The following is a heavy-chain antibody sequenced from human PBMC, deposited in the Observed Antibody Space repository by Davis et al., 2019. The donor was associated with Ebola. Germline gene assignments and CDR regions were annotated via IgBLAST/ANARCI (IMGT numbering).Heavy chain of an antibody. CDR1: GGSVFGHY. J-gene: IGHJ5*02. D-gene: IGHD2-15*01. V-gene: IGHV4-59*02. Sequence: PSETLSLTCTVSGGSVFGHYWSWIRQPPGGGLQWIGYSYYTGTTNYNPSLRGQVNIDIDTSKNEVSLEIKSVTAADTAVYYCAVVLAESDIGLWGPGAPVTVSS. CDR3: AVVLAESDIGL. CDR2: SYYTGTT.